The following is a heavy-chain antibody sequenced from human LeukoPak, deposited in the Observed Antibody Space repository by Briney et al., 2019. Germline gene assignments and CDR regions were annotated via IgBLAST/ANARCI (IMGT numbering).Heavy chain of an antibody. J-gene: IGHJ4*02. V-gene: IGHV3-30-3*01. CDR1: GFTFSSYA. D-gene: IGHD2-15*01. Sequence: GRSLRLSCAASGFTFSSYAMHWVRQAPGKGLEGVAVISYDGSNKYYADSVKGRFTISRDNSKNTLYLQMNSLRAEDTAVYYCARGVGYCSGGSCHYCFDYWGQGTLVTVSS. CDR3: ARGVGYCSGGSCHYCFDY. CDR2: ISYDGSNK.